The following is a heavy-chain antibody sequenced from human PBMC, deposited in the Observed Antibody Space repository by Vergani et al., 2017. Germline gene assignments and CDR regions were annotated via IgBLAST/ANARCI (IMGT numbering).Heavy chain of an antibody. CDR2: IIPIFGTA. Sequence: QVQLVQSGAEVKKPGSSVKVSCKASGGTFSSYAISWVRPAPGQGLEWMGGIIPIFGTANYAQKFQGRVTITADESTSTAYMELSSLRSEDTAVYYCARVLEDGSGSYRHYYYYYGMDVWGQGTTVTVSS. J-gene: IGHJ6*02. V-gene: IGHV1-69*12. CDR1: GGTFSSYA. CDR3: ARVLEDGSGSYRHYYYYYGMDV. D-gene: IGHD3-10*01.